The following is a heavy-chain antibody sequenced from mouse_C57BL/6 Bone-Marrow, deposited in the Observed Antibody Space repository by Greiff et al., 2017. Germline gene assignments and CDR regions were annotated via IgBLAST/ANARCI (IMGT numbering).Heavy chain of an antibody. J-gene: IGHJ2*01. CDR3: ARSGRNYFDY. Sequence: QVQLQQPGAELVKPGASVKLSCKASGYTFTSYWMNWVKQRPGQGLEWIGMIHPNSGSTNYNEKFKSKATLTVDKSSSTAYMQLSSLTSEDSAVXYCARSGRNYFDYWGQGTTLTVSS. D-gene: IGHD3-2*02. CDR1: GYTFTSYW. V-gene: IGHV1-64*01. CDR2: IHPNSGST.